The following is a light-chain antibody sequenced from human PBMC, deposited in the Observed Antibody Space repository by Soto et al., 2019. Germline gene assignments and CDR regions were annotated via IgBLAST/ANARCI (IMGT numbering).Light chain of an antibody. CDR3: SSYTSSSTLVV. Sequence: QSALTQPASVSGSPVQSITISCTGTSSDVGGYNYVSWYQQHPGKAPKLMIYDVSNRHSGVSNRFSGSKSGNTASLTISGLQAEDEADYYCSSYTSSSTLVVFGGGTKLTVL. J-gene: IGLJ2*01. CDR1: SSDVGGYNY. CDR2: DVS. V-gene: IGLV2-14*01.